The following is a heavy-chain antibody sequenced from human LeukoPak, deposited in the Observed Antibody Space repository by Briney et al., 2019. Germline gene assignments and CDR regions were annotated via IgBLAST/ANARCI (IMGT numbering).Heavy chain of an antibody. CDR3: ARGPTLYRYSGSYDY. Sequence: PSETLSLTCAVYGGSFGGYYWSWIRQPPGKGLEWIGEINHSGSSNYNPSLKSRVTISVDTSKNQFSLKLSSVTAADTAVYYCARGPTLYRYSGSYDYWGQGTLVTVSS. J-gene: IGHJ4*02. V-gene: IGHV4-34*01. CDR2: INHSGSS. CDR1: GGSFGGYY. D-gene: IGHD1-26*01.